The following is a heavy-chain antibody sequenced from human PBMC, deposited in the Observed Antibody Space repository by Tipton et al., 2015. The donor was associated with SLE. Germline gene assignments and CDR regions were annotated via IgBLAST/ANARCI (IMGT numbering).Heavy chain of an antibody. CDR3: ARDVVVNPGCSGGSCYSNAFDI. Sequence: QSGAEVKKPGSSVKVSCKASGGTFSSYAISWVRQAPGQGLEWMGGIIPIFGTANYAQKFQGRVTITTDESTSTAYMELSSLRAEDTAVYYCARDVVVNPGCSGGSCYSNAFDIWGQGTMVTVSS. CDR2: IIPIFGTA. D-gene: IGHD2-15*01. CDR1: GGTFSSYA. V-gene: IGHV1-69*05. J-gene: IGHJ3*02.